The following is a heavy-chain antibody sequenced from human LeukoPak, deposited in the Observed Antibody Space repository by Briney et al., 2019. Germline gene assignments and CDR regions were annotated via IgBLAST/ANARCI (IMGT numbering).Heavy chain of an antibody. CDR1: GFTFSGYW. J-gene: IGHJ1*01. CDR2: INQDGSEK. Sequence: QTGGSLRLSCAASGFTFSGYWMSWVRQAPGKGLEWVANINQDGSEKYYVDSVEGRFTISRDNAKNSLFLQMGSLRVEDTAVYYCARESTAGYNSSWYGFRNWGQGTLVSVSS. V-gene: IGHV3-7*01. CDR3: ARESTAGYNSSWYGFRN. D-gene: IGHD6-13*01.